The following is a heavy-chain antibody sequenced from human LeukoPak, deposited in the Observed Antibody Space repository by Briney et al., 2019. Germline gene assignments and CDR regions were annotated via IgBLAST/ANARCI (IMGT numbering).Heavy chain of an antibody. CDR1: EFSVGSNY. CDR2: IYSGGST. V-gene: IGHV3-66*04. CDR3: AKHPKRYSSSWSPTGY. J-gene: IGHJ4*02. D-gene: IGHD6-13*01. Sequence: GGSLRLSCAASEFSVGSNYMTWVRQAPGKGLEWVSLIYSGGSTYYADSVKGRFTISRDNSKNTLYLQMNSLRAEDTAVYYCAKHPKRYSSSWSPTGYWGQGTLVTVSS.